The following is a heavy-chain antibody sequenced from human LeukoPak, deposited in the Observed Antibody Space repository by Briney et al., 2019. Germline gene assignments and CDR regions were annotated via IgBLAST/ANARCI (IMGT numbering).Heavy chain of an antibody. CDR2: ISSSSSYI. J-gene: IGHJ4*02. CDR3: ASVTLRYCSGGSCYPDY. CDR1: GFTFSGYS. V-gene: IGHV3-21*01. Sequence: GGSLRLSCAASGFTFSGYSMNWVRQAPGKGLEWVSSISSSSSYIYYADSVKGRFTISRDNAKNSLYLQMNSLRAEDTAVYYCASVTLRYCSGGSCYPDYWGQGTLVTVSS. D-gene: IGHD2-15*01.